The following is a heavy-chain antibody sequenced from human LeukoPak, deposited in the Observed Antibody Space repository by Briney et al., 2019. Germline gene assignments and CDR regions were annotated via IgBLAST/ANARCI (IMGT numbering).Heavy chain of an antibody. CDR3: ARDGRWLQLGFDY. D-gene: IGHD5-24*01. CDR1: GGSISSYY. CDR2: IYYSGST. Sequence: PSETLSLTSTVSGGSISSYYWSWIRQPPGKGLGWIGYIYYSGSTNYNPSLKSRVTISVDTSKNQFSLKLSSVTAADTAVYYCARDGRWLQLGFDYWGQGTLVTVSS. J-gene: IGHJ4*02. V-gene: IGHV4-59*01.